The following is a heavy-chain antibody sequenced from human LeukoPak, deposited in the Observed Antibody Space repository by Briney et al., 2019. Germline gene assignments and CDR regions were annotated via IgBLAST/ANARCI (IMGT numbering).Heavy chain of an antibody. J-gene: IGHJ4*02. V-gene: IGHV3-30*02. Sequence: PGGSLRLSCAASGFTFISYGMYWVRQAPGKGLEWVAFIRYDGSNEYYADSVRGRFTISRDNSKNTLYLQMNTLRTEDTAVYYCAKNRGNTGPSYYFDYWGQGTLVTVSS. CDR1: GFTFISYG. CDR2: IRYDGSNE. CDR3: AKNRGNTGPSYYFDY. D-gene: IGHD3-16*01.